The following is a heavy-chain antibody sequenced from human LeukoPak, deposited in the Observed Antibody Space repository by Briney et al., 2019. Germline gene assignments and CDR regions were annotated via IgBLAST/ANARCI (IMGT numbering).Heavy chain of an antibody. Sequence: SVKVSCKASGGTFSSYAISWVRQAPGQGLEWMGGIIPIFGTANYAQKFQGRVTITADESTSTAYMELSSLRSEDTGVYYCARNAVPDRPFSGMDVWGKGITVTVSS. D-gene: IGHD2-2*01. V-gene: IGHV1-69*13. CDR1: GGTFSSYA. CDR3: ARNAVPDRPFSGMDV. J-gene: IGHJ6*01. CDR2: IIPIFGTA.